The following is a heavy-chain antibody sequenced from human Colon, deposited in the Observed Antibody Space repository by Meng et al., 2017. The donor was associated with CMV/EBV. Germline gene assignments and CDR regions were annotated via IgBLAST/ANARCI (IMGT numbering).Heavy chain of an antibody. J-gene: IGHJ4*02. V-gene: IGHV3-15*01. CDR1: GFTFSSAT. D-gene: IGHD5-12*01. CDR3: FTYSGYNLD. CDR2: IKRTSEGGTV. Sequence: GESLKISCAASGFTFSSATMSWVRQAPGKGLEWVGRIKRTSEGGTVEYAAPMKGRFTISRDDSETTLYLQMNSLKTEDTAVYYCFTYSGYNLDWGQGTLVTVSS.